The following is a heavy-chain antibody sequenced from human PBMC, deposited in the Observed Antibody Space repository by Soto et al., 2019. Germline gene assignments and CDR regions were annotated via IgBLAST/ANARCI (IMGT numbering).Heavy chain of an antibody. V-gene: IGHV3-23*01. D-gene: IGHD6-19*01. CDR3: AKDKDNGSGWSLDY. Sequence: GGSLRLSCAGSGFTLTRSAVSWVRQAPGKGLEWVSGISAGGGGTYYADSVKGRFTISRDVAKNTVYLQMNGLRVEDTAVYYCAKDKDNGSGWSLDYWGQGTLVTVSS. CDR2: ISAGGGGT. CDR1: GFTLTRSA. J-gene: IGHJ4*02.